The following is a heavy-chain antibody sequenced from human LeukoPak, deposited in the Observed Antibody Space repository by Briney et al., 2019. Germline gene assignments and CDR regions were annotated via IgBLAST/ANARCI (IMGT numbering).Heavy chain of an antibody. J-gene: IGHJ5*02. CDR3: ARQSRFYDILTGYYKNWFDP. V-gene: IGHV4-39*01. CDR2: ISYSGRS. CDR1: GGSISSDSYF. D-gene: IGHD3-9*01. Sequence: KPSETLSLTCTVSGGSISSDSYFWGWLRQPPGKGLEWIGSISYSGRSYYNPSLKSRVFISVDTSKNHFSLKVNSVTAADTAVYYCARQSRFYDILTGYYKNWFDPWGQGMLVTVSS.